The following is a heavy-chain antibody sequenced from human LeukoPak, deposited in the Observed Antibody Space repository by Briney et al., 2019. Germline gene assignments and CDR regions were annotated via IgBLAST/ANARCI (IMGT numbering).Heavy chain of an antibody. V-gene: IGHV4-59*01. CDR2: IYNSGST. CDR3: ARTKAFDV. Sequence: NPSETLSLTCTVSGASISTYHWGWIRQPPGKGLEWIGYIYNSGSTNYNPSLKSRVTISLDTSENQFSLKLSSVTAADTAVYYCARTKAFDVWGQGTMVTVSS. J-gene: IGHJ3*01. D-gene: IGHD2-8*01. CDR1: GASISTYH.